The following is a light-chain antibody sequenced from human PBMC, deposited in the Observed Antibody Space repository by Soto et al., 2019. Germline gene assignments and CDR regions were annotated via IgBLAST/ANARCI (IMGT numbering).Light chain of an antibody. CDR2: EAS. V-gene: IGKV3-11*01. Sequence: EIVLTQSPATLSLSPGERATLSCRASQTVSSSLAWYQQKPGQAPRLLIYEASNRATGIPARFSGSGSGADFTLTISSLEPEDFALYYCQQHINWPITFGGGTQVEIK. CDR3: QQHINWPIT. CDR1: QTVSSS. J-gene: IGKJ4*01.